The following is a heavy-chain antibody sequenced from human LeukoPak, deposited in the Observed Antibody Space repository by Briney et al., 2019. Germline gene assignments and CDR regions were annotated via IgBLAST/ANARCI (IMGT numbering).Heavy chain of an antibody. CDR1: GGSISSGSYY. CDR3: ARADPAKDTDY. V-gene: IGHV4-61*02. J-gene: IGHJ4*02. Sequence: PSQTLSLTCTVSGGSISSGSYYWSWIRQPAGKGLEWIGRIYTSGSTNYNPSLKSRVTISVDTSKNQFSLKLSSVTAADTAVYYCARADPAKDTDYWGQGTLVTVSS. D-gene: IGHD5-18*01. CDR2: IYTSGST.